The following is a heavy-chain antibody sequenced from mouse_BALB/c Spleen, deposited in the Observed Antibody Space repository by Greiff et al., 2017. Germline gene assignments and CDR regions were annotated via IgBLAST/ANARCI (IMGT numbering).Heavy chain of an antibody. V-gene: IGHV3-2*02. Sequence: EVKLLESGPGLVKPSQSLSLTCTVTGYSITSDYAWNWIRQFPGNKLEWMGYISYSGSTSYNPSLKSRISITRDTSKNQFFLQLNSVTTEDTATYYCARGDYYGSPYAMDYWGQGTSVTVSS. J-gene: IGHJ4*01. CDR3: ARGDYYGSPYAMDY. CDR1: GYSITSDYA. D-gene: IGHD1-1*01. CDR2: ISYSGST.